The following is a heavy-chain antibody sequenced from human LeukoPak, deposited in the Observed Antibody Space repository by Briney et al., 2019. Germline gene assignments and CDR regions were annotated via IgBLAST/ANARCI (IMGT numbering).Heavy chain of an antibody. Sequence: PSETLSLTCTVSGASISGYYWSWIGQPPGKGLEWIGYIYNSVNDYNPSLKSRVIISSDPSKNQFSLRLSSMTAADTAVYYCAILPTTWGPGNLLTVSS. D-gene: IGHD1-14*01. J-gene: IGHJ4*02. CDR2: IYNSVN. CDR1: GASISGYY. CDR3: AILPTT. V-gene: IGHV4-59*01.